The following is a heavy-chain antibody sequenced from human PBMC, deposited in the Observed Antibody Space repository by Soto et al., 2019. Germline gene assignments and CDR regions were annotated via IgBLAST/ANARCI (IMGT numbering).Heavy chain of an antibody. CDR3: ANRNYGSEFDY. J-gene: IGHJ4*02. CDR1: GFTFSSYA. V-gene: IGHV3-23*01. D-gene: IGHD3-10*01. CDR2: ISGSGGST. Sequence: GGSLRLSCAASGFTFSSYAMNWVRQAPGKGLEWVSVISGSGGSTYYADSVKGRFTISRDNSKNTLYLQMNSLRAEDTAVYYCANRNYGSEFDYWGQGSLVTVSS.